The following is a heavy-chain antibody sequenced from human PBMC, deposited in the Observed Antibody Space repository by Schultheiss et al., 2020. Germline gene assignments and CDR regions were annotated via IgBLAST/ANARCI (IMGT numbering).Heavy chain of an antibody. V-gene: IGHV3-23*01. D-gene: IGHD5-24*01. CDR2: FSGSSGYT. Sequence: GGSLRLSCAASGFTFSNSVMSWVRQAPGKGLEWVSTFSGSSGYTYYADSVKGRFTISRDNSQSTLYLQMNSLRAEDTAVYYCAKRSNYPKYYYFDYWGQGTLVTGSS. J-gene: IGHJ4*02. CDR3: AKRSNYPKYYYFDY. CDR1: GFTFSNSV.